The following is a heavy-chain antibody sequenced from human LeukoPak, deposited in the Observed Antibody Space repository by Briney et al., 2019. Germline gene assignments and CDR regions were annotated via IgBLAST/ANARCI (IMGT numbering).Heavy chain of an antibody. CDR2: INPNSGGT. D-gene: IGHD3-10*01. V-gene: IGHV1-2*02. Sequence: ASVTVSFTASGYTFTVYYMHWVRQAPGQGLEWMGWINPNSGGTNYAQKLQGRVTMTRDTSISTAYMELSRLRSDDTAVYYCARDGGYYGSGSYLSFDYWGQGTLVTVSS. J-gene: IGHJ4*02. CDR1: GYTFTVYY. CDR3: ARDGGYYGSGSYLSFDY.